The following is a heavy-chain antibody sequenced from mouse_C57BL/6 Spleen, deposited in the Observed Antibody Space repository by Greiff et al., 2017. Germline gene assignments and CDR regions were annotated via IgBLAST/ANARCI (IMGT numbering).Heavy chain of an antibody. V-gene: IGHV1-81*01. J-gene: IGHJ4*01. CDR2: IYPRSGNT. CDR3: ARYYYDYDGYYAKGY. Sequence: VQRVESGAELARPGASVKLSCKASGYTFTSYGISWVKQRTGQGLEWIGEIYPRSGNTYYNEKFKGKATLTADKSSSTAYMELRSLTSEDSAVYFCARYYYDYDGYYAKGYWGQGTPVTVSS. CDR1: GYTFTSYG. D-gene: IGHD2-4*01.